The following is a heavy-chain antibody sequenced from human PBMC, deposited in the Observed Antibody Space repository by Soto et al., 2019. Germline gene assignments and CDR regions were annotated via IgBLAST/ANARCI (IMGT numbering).Heavy chain of an antibody. CDR3: ARGDKNNDYYFDH. D-gene: IGHD3-16*01. V-gene: IGHV4-30-2*01. J-gene: IGHJ4*02. Sequence: QLQLQESGSGLVKPSQTLSLTCVVSGASIISGDYAWNWVRQPPGKGLEWLGYIYNSGGSYYNPSLKIRVTISLDRSKNHFSLRLDSVTAADTALYFCARGDKNNDYYFDHWGQGTLVTVTS. CDR1: GASIISGDYA. CDR2: IYNSGGS.